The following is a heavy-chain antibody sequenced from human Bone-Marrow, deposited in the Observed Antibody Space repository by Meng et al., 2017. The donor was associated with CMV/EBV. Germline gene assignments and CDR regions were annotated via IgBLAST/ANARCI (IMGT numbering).Heavy chain of an antibody. CDR3: ARAGIRFLEWLLSAMDV. D-gene: IGHD3-3*01. V-gene: IGHV1-18*01. CDR2: ISAYNGNT. CDR1: GYTFTSYG. J-gene: IGHJ6*02. Sequence: ASVKVSCKASGYTFTSYGISWVRQAPGQGLEWMGWISAYNGNTNYAQKLQGRVTMTTDTSTSTVYMELRSLRSDDTAVYSCARAGIRFLEWLLSAMDVWGQGTTVTVSS.